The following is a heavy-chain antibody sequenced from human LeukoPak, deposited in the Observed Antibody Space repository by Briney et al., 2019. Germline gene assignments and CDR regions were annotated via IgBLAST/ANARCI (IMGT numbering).Heavy chain of an antibody. CDR1: GFSFSNYA. V-gene: IGHV3-23*01. J-gene: IGHJ6*03. CDR2: IRGGGET. Sequence: PGGSLRLSCAASGFSFSNYAMSWVRQAPARGPEWVSSIRGGGETFYSDSVKGRFTISGDNSKNTLYLQMNSLRAEDTAVYYCASDTAMVIYYYYYMDVWGKGTTVTVSS. D-gene: IGHD5-18*01. CDR3: ASDTAMVIYYYYYMDV.